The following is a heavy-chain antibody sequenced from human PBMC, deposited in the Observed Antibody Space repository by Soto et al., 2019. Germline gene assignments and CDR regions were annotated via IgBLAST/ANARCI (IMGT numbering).Heavy chain of an antibody. D-gene: IGHD2-15*01. V-gene: IGHV3-74*01. CDR3: ASVSAAQYYYGMDA. J-gene: IGHJ6*02. CDR2: IDTTGSTT. Sequence: VQLVESGGGLVQPGGSLRLSCVASEFSFSTYWMHWVRQAPGKGLMWVARIDTTGSTTTYADSVQGRFTISRDNAKNTMYLQMNSVRDEDTAIYFCASVSAAQYYYGMDAWGQGTKVTLS. CDR1: EFSFSTYW.